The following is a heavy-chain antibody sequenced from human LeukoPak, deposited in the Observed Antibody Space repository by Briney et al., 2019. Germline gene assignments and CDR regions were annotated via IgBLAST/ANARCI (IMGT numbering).Heavy chain of an antibody. CDR3: AKLSKPGRYFDY. CDR1: GFTFSSYA. J-gene: IGHJ4*02. Sequence: GGSLRLSCAASGFTFSSYAMSWVRQAPGKGLEWVSAISGSGGSTYYADSVKDRFTISRDNSKNTLYLQMNSLRAEDTAVYYCAKLSKPGRYFDYWGQGTLVTVSS. CDR2: ISGSGGST. V-gene: IGHV3-23*01. D-gene: IGHD1-26*01.